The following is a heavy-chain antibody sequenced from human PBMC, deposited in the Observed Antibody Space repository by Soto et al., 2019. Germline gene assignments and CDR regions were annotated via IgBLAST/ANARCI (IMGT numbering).Heavy chain of an antibody. CDR3: ARRRYCGYDCYQKHYYGMAV. V-gene: IGHV1-69*08. J-gene: IGHJ6*02. Sequence: QVQLVQSGAEVKKPGSSVKVSCRSSGDTFSSYIVNWLRQAPGRGLEWVGGSIPVIGTTDYAQSFRGRVTITADRSTNTVYMELSSRRFQDTAVYYCARRRYCGYDCYQKHYYGMAVWGQGTTVTVAS. D-gene: IGHD2-21*02. CDR1: GDTFSSYI. CDR2: SIPVIGTT.